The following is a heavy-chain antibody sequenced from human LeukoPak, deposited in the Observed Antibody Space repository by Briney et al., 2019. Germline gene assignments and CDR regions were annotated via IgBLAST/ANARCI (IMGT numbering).Heavy chain of an antibody. Sequence: GGSLRLSRAASGFTFDDYAMHWVRQAPGKGLEWVSGISWNSGSIGYVDSVKGRFTISRDNAKNSLYLQMNSLRAEDTAVYYCVYCSSTSCPRWAFDIWGQGTMVTVSS. D-gene: IGHD2-2*01. CDR1: GFTFDDYA. CDR3: VYCSSTSCPRWAFDI. CDR2: ISWNSGSI. V-gene: IGHV3-9*01. J-gene: IGHJ3*02.